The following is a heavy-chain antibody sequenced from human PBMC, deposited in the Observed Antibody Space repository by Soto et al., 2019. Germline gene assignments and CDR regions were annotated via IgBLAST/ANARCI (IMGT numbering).Heavy chain of an antibody. CDR3: ARYASGFTN. J-gene: IGHJ4*02. CDR1: GGSFSGYY. V-gene: IGHV4-34*01. D-gene: IGHD3-10*01. CDR2: INHSGST. Sequence: SETLSLTCAVYGGSFSGYYWSWIRQPPGKGLEWIGEINHSGSTNYNPSLKSRVTISVDTSKNQFSLKLSSVTAADTAVYYCARYASGFTNWGQGTLVTVSS.